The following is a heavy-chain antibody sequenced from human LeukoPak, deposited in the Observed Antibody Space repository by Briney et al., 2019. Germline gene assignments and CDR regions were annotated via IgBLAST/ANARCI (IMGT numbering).Heavy chain of an antibody. CDR2: IYPGDSDT. CDR3: ARRQGCSSTSCPPDY. Sequence: GESLKISRRGSGYSFTTYWIGWVRQMPGKGLERMGIIYPGDSDTRYTPSFQGQVTMSADKSINTAYLQWSSLKASDTAMYYCARRQGCSSTSCPPDYWGQGTLVTVSP. V-gene: IGHV5-51*01. D-gene: IGHD2-2*01. J-gene: IGHJ4*02. CDR1: GYSFTTYW.